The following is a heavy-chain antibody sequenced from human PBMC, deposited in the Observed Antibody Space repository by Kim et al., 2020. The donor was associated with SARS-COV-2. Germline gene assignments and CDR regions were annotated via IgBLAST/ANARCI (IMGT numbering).Heavy chain of an antibody. D-gene: IGHD5-18*01. J-gene: IGHJ4*02. V-gene: IGHV1-46*01. CDR1: GYTFTSYY. CDR3: ARGPIIAPVDTAMVYFDY. CDR2: INPSGGST. Sequence: ASVKVSCKASGYTFTSYYMHWVRQAPGQGLEWMGIINPSGGSTSYAQKFQGRVTMTRDTSTSTVYMELSSLRSEDTAVYYCARGPIIAPVDTAMVYFDYWGQGTLVTVSS.